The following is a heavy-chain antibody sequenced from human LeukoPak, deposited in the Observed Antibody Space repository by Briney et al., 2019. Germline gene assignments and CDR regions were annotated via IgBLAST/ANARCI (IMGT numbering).Heavy chain of an antibody. CDR3: ARDQGSLTRSWYTGY. V-gene: IGHV1-2*06. CDR1: GYTFTGYH. CDR2: INPYSGDT. J-gene: IGHJ4*02. Sequence: ASVKVSCKASGYTFTGYHIHWVRQAPGQGLEWMGRINPYSGDTNFAQKFQGRVTMTRDTSITTAYMDLSSLTPDDTAVYFCARDQGSLTRSWYTGYWGQGTQVTVST. D-gene: IGHD6-13*01.